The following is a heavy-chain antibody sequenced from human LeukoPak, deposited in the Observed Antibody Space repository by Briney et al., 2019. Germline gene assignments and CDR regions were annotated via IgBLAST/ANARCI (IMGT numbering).Heavy chain of an antibody. D-gene: IGHD3-22*01. CDR1: GFTFSSYA. V-gene: IGHV3-23*01. CDR3: AKAYYDSSGYYYFDY. Sequence: GRSLRLSCAASGFTFSSYAMSWVRQAPGKGLEWVSAISGSGGSTYYADSVKGRFTISRDNSKNTLYLQMNSLRAEDTAVYYCAKAYYDSSGYYYFDYWGQGTLVTVSS. CDR2: ISGSGGST. J-gene: IGHJ4*02.